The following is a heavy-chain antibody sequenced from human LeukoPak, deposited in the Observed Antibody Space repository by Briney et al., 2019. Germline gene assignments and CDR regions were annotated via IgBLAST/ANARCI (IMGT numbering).Heavy chain of an antibody. CDR3: AKDGDYGDFYFDY. J-gene: IGHJ4*02. CDR1: GFTFDDYA. CDR2: ISWSSGSI. Sequence: GRSLRLSCAASGFTFDDYAMHWVRQAPGKGLEWVSGISWSSGSIGYADSVKGRFTISRDNAKNSLYLQMNSLRAEDTALYYCAKDGDYGDFYFDYWGQGTLVTVSS. V-gene: IGHV3-9*01. D-gene: IGHD4-17*01.